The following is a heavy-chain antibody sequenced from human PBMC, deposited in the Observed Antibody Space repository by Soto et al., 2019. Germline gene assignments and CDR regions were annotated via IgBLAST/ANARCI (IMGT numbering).Heavy chain of an antibody. CDR1: GFTFSDHY. CDR3: ARDSGKGAYFDY. CDR2: IRNKANSYTT. J-gene: IGHJ4*01. Sequence: DVQLVESGGGLVQPGGSQRLSCAASGFTFSDHYMDWVRQAPGKGLEWVGRIRNKANSYTTDYAASVKGRFTILRDDSKDSLYLQMNSLKTEDTAIYYCARDSGKGAYFDYWGHGTLATVSS. D-gene: IGHD1-26*01. V-gene: IGHV3-72*01.